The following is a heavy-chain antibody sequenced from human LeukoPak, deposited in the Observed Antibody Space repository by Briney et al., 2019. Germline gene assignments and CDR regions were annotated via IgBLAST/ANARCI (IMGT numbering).Heavy chain of an antibody. V-gene: IGHV4-4*02. Sequence: SETLSLTCAVSGGSISSSNWWSWVRQPPGKGLEGIGEIYHSGSTNYNPSLKSRVTISVDKSKNQFSLKLSSVTAADTAVYYCARITVGVGAFDIWGQGTMVTVSS. CDR2: IYHSGST. CDR3: ARITVGVGAFDI. CDR1: GGSISSSNW. D-gene: IGHD3-22*01. J-gene: IGHJ3*02.